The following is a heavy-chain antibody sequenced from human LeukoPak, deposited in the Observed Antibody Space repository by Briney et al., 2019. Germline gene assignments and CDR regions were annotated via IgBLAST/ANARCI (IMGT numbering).Heavy chain of an antibody. CDR1: GGSFSGYY. J-gene: IGHJ4*02. CDR2: INHSGST. D-gene: IGHD5-24*01. Sequence: SETLSLTCAVYGGSFSGYYWSWIRQPPGKGLEWIGEINHSGSTNYNPSLKSRVTISVDTSKNQFSLKLSSVTAADTAVYYCARAEDGYNYIDYWGQGTLVTVS. CDR3: ARAEDGYNYIDY. V-gene: IGHV4-34*01.